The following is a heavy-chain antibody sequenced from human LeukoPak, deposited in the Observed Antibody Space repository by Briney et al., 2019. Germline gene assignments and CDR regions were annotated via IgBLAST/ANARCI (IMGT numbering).Heavy chain of an antibody. Sequence: GGSLRLSCTASGFTFSNYAMNWVRRAPGKGLEWVSAISGSGSNTYYAYSVKGRFTISRDNSINSLYLQMNSLRAEDTAVYYCAKSQREACYYGMDVWGQGTTVTVSS. V-gene: IGHV3-23*01. D-gene: IGHD1-26*01. CDR1: GFTFSNYA. J-gene: IGHJ6*02. CDR3: AKSQREACYYGMDV. CDR2: ISGSGSNT.